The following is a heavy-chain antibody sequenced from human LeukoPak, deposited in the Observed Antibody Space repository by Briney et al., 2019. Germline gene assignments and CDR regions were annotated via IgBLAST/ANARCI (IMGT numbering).Heavy chain of an antibody. Sequence: SETLSLTCTVSGGSISSGGYYWSWIRQHPGKGLEWLGYITNSGSTYYNPSLKSRVTISVDTSKNQFSLKLSSVSVADTAVYYCARAPTTVVTPSYFDYWGQGALVTVSS. J-gene: IGHJ4*02. CDR3: ARAPTTVVTPSYFDY. D-gene: IGHD4-23*01. CDR2: ITNSGST. V-gene: IGHV4-31*03. CDR1: GGSISSGGYY.